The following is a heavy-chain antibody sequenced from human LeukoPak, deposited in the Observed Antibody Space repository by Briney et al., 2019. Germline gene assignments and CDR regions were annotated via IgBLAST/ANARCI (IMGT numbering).Heavy chain of an antibody. D-gene: IGHD5-12*01. CDR1: GGSISSYY. V-gene: IGHV4-59*01. CDR3: ARVPYSGYEFTIDS. J-gene: IGHJ4*02. Sequence: PSETLSLTCTVSGGSISSYYWSWIRQPPGKGLEWIGYIHYSGNTDYNPSPKSRVTMSLHTSENQFSLKLSSVTAADTAVYYCARVPYSGYEFTIDSWGQGTLVTVSS. CDR2: IHYSGNT.